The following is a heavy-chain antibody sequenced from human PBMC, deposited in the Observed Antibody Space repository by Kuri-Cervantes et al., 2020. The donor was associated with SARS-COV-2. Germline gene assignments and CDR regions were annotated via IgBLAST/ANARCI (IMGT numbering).Heavy chain of an antibody. J-gene: IGHJ4*02. CDR1: GYTFTSYD. Sequence: VKVSCKASGYTFTSYDINWVRQATGQGLEWMGWMNPNSGNTGYAQKFQGRVTMTEDTSTDTAYMELSSLRSEDTAVYYCATDTPRPTAAGTLGGYRGQGTLVTVSS. CDR2: MNPNSGNT. D-gene: IGHD6-13*01. V-gene: IGHV1-8*02. CDR3: ATDTPRPTAAGTLGGY.